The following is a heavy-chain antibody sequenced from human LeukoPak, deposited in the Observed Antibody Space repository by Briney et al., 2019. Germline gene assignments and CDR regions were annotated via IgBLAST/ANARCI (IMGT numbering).Heavy chain of an antibody. Sequence: ASVKVSCKAFGYTFSDYGISWVRQAPGQGLEWLGWISTYSGNTNYAQKLQGRVAMTTDTSTSTAYMELRSLRSDDTAVYYCARDCDRSGYYCYWGQGTLVTVSS. V-gene: IGHV1-18*01. D-gene: IGHD3-22*01. CDR2: ISTYSGNT. J-gene: IGHJ4*02. CDR1: GYTFSDYG. CDR3: ARDCDRSGYYCY.